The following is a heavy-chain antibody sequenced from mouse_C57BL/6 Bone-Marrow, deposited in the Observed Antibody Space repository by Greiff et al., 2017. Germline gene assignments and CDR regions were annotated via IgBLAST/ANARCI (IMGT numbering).Heavy chain of an antibody. CDR3: ARKIYYYGSSYYAMDY. CDR2: IWTGGST. D-gene: IGHD1-1*01. Sequence: VQLQQSGPGLVAPSQSLSIPCTVSGFSLTSYAISWVRQPPGKGLEWLGVIWTGGSTNYNSALKSRLSISKDNSKSQFFVKMNSLQTDDTARYYCARKIYYYGSSYYAMDYWGQGTSVTVSS. V-gene: IGHV2-9-1*01. J-gene: IGHJ4*01. CDR1: GFSLTSYA.